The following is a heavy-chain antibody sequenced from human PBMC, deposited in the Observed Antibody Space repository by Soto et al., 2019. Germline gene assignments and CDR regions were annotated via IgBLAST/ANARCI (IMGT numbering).Heavy chain of an antibody. CDR2: IDKVGTAS. D-gene: IGHD3-10*01. CDR1: EFTFSGRS. CDR3: ARGWFGPDV. V-gene: IGHV3-74*01. Sequence: EVQLVESGGGLVQPGGSLRLSCAASEFTFSGRSVHWVRQAPGKGLVWVSGIDKVGTASTYADSVKGRFTSARDNAKNTVYLQMNSLRVEDTAVYYCARGWFGPDVWGKGTTVTVSS. J-gene: IGHJ6*03.